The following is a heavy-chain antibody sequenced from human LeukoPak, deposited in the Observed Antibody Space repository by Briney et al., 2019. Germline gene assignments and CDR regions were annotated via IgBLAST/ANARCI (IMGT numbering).Heavy chain of an antibody. CDR2: IYTSGST. CDR3: ATGGDYYYYYGMDV. Sequence: SETLSLTCTVSGGSISSYYWSWIRQPAGKGLEWIGRIYTSGSTNYNPSLKSRVTMSVDTSKNPFSLKLSSVTAADTAVYYCATGGDYYYYYGMDVWGQGTTVTVSS. J-gene: IGHJ6*02. D-gene: IGHD4-17*01. V-gene: IGHV4-4*07. CDR1: GGSISSYY.